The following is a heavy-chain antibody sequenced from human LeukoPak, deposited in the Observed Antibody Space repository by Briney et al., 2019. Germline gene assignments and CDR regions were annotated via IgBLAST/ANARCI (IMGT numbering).Heavy chain of an antibody. D-gene: IGHD6-19*01. CDR2: INSDGSST. CDR1: GFTFSSYW. CDR3: ARARSSGWVIDS. J-gene: IGHJ4*02. V-gene: IGHV3-74*01. Sequence: GGSLRLSCAASGFTFSSYWMDWVRQAPGKGLVWVSRINSDGSSTSYADSVKGRFTISRDNAKNSLYLQMNSLRDEDTAVYFCARARSSGWVIDSWGQGTLVTVSS.